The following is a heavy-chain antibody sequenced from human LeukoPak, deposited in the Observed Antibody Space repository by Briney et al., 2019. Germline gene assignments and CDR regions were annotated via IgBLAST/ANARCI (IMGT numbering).Heavy chain of an antibody. Sequence: PSETLSLTCTVSGGSFTSYYWSWIRQPPGKGLEWIGYIYYSGSTNYNPSLKSRVTISVDTSKNQFSLKLSSVTAADTAVYYCARLPDGPVGTFDYWGQGTLVTVSS. CDR2: IYYSGST. V-gene: IGHV4-59*01. J-gene: IGHJ4*02. CDR3: ARLPDGPVGTFDY. CDR1: GGSFTSYY. D-gene: IGHD1-26*01.